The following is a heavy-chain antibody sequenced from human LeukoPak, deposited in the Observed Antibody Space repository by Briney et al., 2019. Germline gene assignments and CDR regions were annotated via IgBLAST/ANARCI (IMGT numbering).Heavy chain of an antibody. CDR1: GGTFSSYA. Sequence: ASVKASCKASGGTFSSYAISWVRQAPGQGLEWMGRIIPILGIANYAQKFQGRVTITADKSTSTAYMELSSLRSEDTAVYYCARDRRYSYGRFDYWGQGTLVTVSS. V-gene: IGHV1-69*04. CDR3: ARDRRYSYGRFDY. D-gene: IGHD5-18*01. J-gene: IGHJ4*02. CDR2: IIPILGIA.